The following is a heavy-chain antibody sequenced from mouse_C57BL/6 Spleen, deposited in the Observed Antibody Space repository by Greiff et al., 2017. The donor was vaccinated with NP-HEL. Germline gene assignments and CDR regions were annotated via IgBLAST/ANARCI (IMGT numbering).Heavy chain of an antibody. J-gene: IGHJ4*01. CDR3: ARSDAMDY. CDR2: IHPNSGST. V-gene: IGHV1-64*01. Sequence: VQLQQPGAELVKPGASVKLSCKASGYTLTSYWMHWVKQRPGQGLEWIGMIHPNSGSTNYNEKFKSKATLTVDKSSCTAYMQLSSLTSEDSAVDYCARSDAMDYWGQGTSVTVSS. CDR1: GYTLTSYW.